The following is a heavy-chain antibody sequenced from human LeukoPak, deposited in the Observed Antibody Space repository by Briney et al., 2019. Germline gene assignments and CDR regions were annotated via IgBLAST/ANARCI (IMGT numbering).Heavy chain of an antibody. CDR3: PRAESYDSSGYYYF. Sequence: ASVKVSCKASGYTFTSYDINWVRQPTAQGLEWMGCMNPNSGNTGYAQKFQDRVTITRNTSINTAHMELSSLRSEDTAVHYFPRAESYDSSGYYYFWGQGTLVTVSS. J-gene: IGHJ4*02. CDR1: GYTFTSYD. D-gene: IGHD3-22*01. CDR2: MNPNSGNT. V-gene: IGHV1-8*02.